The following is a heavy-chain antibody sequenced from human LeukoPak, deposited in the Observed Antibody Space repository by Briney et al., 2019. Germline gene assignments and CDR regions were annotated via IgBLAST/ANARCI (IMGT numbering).Heavy chain of an antibody. CDR1: GFRLDDYG. Sequence: GRSLRLSCAASGFRLDDYGMSWVRPAPGRGLEWISGITWNSEKTAYAEVVKGRFTISRDNAKNSLYLQMNSLRAEDTAVYYCATHFWSGYSPFDYWGQGTLVTVSS. D-gene: IGHD3-3*02. CDR3: ATHFWSGYSPFDY. V-gene: IGHV3-20*04. CDR2: ITWNSEKT. J-gene: IGHJ4*02.